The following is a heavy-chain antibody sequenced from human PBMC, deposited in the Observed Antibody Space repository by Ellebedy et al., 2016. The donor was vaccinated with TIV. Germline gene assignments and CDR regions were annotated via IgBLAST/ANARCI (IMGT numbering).Heavy chain of an antibody. D-gene: IGHD3-10*01. CDR2: IDPSDAYT. J-gene: IGHJ4*02. CDR1: GYSFSTYW. V-gene: IGHV5-10-1*01. CDR3: ARQYYWGSGSYYNDY. Sequence: GESLKISCKGSGYSFSTYWITWVRQMPGKGLEWMGRIDPSDAYTNYGPSFQGHVTSSADKSISTAYLQWSSLKASDTAMYYCARQYYWGSGSYYNDYWGQGALVTVSS.